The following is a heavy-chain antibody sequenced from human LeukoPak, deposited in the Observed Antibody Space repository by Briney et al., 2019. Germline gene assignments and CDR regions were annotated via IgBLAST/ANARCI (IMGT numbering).Heavy chain of an antibody. CDR2: INPNSGGT. J-gene: IGHJ4*02. CDR1: GGTFSSYA. CDR3: ARLGYCSSTSCYSDPPYDY. V-gene: IGHV1-2*06. D-gene: IGHD2-2*02. Sequence: ASVKVSCKASGGTFSSYAISWVRQAPGQGLEWMGRINPNSGGTNYAQKFQGRVTMTRDTSISTAYMELSRLRSDNTAVYYCARLGYCSSTSCYSDPPYDYWGQGTLVTVSS.